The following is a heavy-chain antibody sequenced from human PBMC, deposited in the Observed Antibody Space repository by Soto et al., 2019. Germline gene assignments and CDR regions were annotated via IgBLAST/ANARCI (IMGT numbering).Heavy chain of an antibody. D-gene: IGHD6-25*01. V-gene: IGHV3-23*01. CDR3: AKGVSGAFYDS. CDR1: GFTFSSYG. Sequence: EVQLLESGGGLVQPGGSLRLSCAASGFTFSSYGMSWVRQASGKGLEWVSTISSSGGSTYYADSVEARFTISRDNPKNTLYLQMGSLRAEDTALYYFAKGVSGAFYDSWGQGTLVTVAS. J-gene: IGHJ4*02. CDR2: ISSSGGST.